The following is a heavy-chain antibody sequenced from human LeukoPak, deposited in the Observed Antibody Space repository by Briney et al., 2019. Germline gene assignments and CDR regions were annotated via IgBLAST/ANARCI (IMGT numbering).Heavy chain of an antibody. D-gene: IGHD5-24*01. CDR3: ARVLRSQDGYNSYFDY. CDR1: GFTFSSYE. CDR2: ITSSGIYI. V-gene: IGHV3-21*01. Sequence: PGGSLRLSCAASGFTFSSYEMNWVRQAPGKGLEWVSSITSSGIYIYYADSVKGRFTISRDNAKNSLYLQMNSLRAEDTAVYYCARVLRSQDGYNSYFDYWGQGTLVTVSS. J-gene: IGHJ4*02.